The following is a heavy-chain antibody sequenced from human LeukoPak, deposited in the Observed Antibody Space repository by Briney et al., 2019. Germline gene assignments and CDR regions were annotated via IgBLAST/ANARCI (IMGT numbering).Heavy chain of an antibody. J-gene: IGHJ4*02. V-gene: IGHV1-2*06. CDR2: LNPNSGGT. D-gene: IGHD2-21*02. CDR3: ARGPRGVVTARAYFDY. CDR1: GYTFTGYY. Sequence: ASVKVSCTASGYTFTGYYMHWVRQAPGQGLEWMVRLNPNSGGTNYAQKFQGRVTMTTDTSISTAYMELSRLRSDDTAVYYCARGPRGVVTARAYFDYWGQGTLVTVSS.